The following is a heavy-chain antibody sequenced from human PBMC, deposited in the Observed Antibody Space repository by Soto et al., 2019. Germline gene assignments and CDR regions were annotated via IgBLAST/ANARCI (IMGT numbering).Heavy chain of an antibody. CDR3: AKGVYSSTPYYYYGMDV. V-gene: IGHV3-30*18. Sequence: GGSLRLSCAASGFTFSDYAMHWVRQAPGKGLEWVAVISYDGSNKYYADSVKGRFTISRDNSKNTLYLQMNSLRAEDTAVYYCAKGVYSSTPYYYYGMDVWGQGTTVTGSS. J-gene: IGHJ6*02. CDR1: GFTFSDYA. D-gene: IGHD6-13*01. CDR2: ISYDGSNK.